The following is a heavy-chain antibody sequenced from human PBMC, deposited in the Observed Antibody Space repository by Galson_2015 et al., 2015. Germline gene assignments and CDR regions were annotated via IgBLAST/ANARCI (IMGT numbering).Heavy chain of an antibody. CDR2: TYYRSKWYN. CDR3: ARDNYGSGGSRALAGGNWFDP. D-gene: IGHD3-10*01. J-gene: IGHJ5*02. V-gene: IGHV6-1*01. Sequence: CAISGDSVSSHSAAWNWIRQSPSRGLEWLGRTYYRSKWYNDYAVSVKSRITINPDTSKNQFSLQLNSVTPEDTAVYYCARDNYGSGGSRALAGGNWFDPWGQGTLVTVSS. CDR1: GDSVSSHSAA.